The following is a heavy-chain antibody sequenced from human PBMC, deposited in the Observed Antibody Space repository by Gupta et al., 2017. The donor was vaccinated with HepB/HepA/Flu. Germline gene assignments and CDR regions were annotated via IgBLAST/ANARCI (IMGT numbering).Heavy chain of an antibody. Sequence: QVQLQQWGAGLLKPSETLSLTCAVYGGSFSGYYWSWIRQPPGKGLEWIGEINHSGSTNYNPSLKSRVTISVDTSKNQFSLKLSSVTAADTAVYYCARVVPAYYYDSIGYVRYFDYWGEGTLVTVYS. CDR3: ARVVPAYYYDSIGYVRYFDY. CDR1: GGSFSGYY. D-gene: IGHD3-22*01. CDR2: INHSGST. J-gene: IGHJ4*02. V-gene: IGHV4-34*01.